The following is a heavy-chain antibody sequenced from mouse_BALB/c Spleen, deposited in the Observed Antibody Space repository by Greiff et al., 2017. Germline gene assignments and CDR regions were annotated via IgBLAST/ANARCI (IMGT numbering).Heavy chain of an antibody. CDR3: ARGEERYNFAY. Sequence: VVEPSQSLSLTCTVTGYSITSGYSWHWIRQFPGNKLEWMGYIHYSGSTNYNPSLKSRISITRDTSKNQFFLQLYSVTTEDTATYYCARGEERYNFAYWGQGTLVTVSA. CDR1: GYSITSGYS. V-gene: IGHV3-1*02. D-gene: IGHD1-3*01. J-gene: IGHJ3*01. CDR2: IHYSGST.